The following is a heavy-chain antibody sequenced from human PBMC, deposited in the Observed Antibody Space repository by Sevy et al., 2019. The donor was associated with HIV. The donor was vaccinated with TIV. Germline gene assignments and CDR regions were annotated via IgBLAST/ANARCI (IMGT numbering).Heavy chain of an antibody. Sequence: GGSLRLSCTASGFTFGDYAMSWFRQAPGKGLEWVGFIRSKAYGGKTEYAASVKGRFTISRDDSKSIAYLQMNSLKTEDTAVYYCTRGRIAAAGPFDYWGQGTLVTVSS. CDR2: IRSKAYGGKT. D-gene: IGHD6-13*01. J-gene: IGHJ4*02. CDR1: GFTFGDYA. V-gene: IGHV3-49*03. CDR3: TRGRIAAAGPFDY.